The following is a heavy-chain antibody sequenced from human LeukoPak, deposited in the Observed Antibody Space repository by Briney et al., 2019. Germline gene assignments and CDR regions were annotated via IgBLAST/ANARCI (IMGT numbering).Heavy chain of an antibody. J-gene: IGHJ6*03. CDR1: GGSFSGYY. V-gene: IGHV4-34*01. D-gene: IGHD3-3*01. CDR2: INHSGST. Sequence: SETLSLTCAAYGGSFSGYYWSWIRQPPGKGLEWIGEINHSGSTNYNPSLKSRVTISVDTSKNQFSLKLSSVTAADTAVYYCARLHPDYDFWSGYYHIDYYYYYMDVWGKGTTVTVSS. CDR3: ARLHPDYDFWSGYYHIDYYYYYMDV.